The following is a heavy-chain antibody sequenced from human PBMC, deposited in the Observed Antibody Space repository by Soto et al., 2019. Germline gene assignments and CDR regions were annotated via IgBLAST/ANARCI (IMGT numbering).Heavy chain of an antibody. CDR3: ARDTYGSGSYPWFDP. CDR1: GGSFSGYY. Sequence: SETLSLSXAVYGGSFSGYYWSWIRQPPGKGLEWIGEINHSGSTNYNPSLKSRVTISVDTSKNQFSLKLSSVTAADTAVYYCARDTYGSGSYPWFDPWGQGTLVTVSS. V-gene: IGHV4-34*01. D-gene: IGHD3-10*01. J-gene: IGHJ5*02. CDR2: INHSGST.